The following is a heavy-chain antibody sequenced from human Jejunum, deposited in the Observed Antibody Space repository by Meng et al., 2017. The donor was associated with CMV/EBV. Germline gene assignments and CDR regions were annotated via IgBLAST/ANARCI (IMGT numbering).Heavy chain of an antibody. Sequence: ASGLTFSSYWMSWVRQAPGKGLEWVANIKQDGSERYYVDAVKGRFTLSRDNAKNSLYLQMNSLRVDDTAVYYCVRYSNYEGVFDYWGQGTLVTVSS. CDR2: IKQDGSER. J-gene: IGHJ4*02. CDR3: VRYSNYEGVFDY. V-gene: IGHV3-7*01. D-gene: IGHD4-11*01. CDR1: GLTFSSYW.